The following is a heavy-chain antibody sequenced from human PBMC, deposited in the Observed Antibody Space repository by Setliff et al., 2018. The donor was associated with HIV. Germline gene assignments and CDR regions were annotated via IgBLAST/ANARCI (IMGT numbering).Heavy chain of an antibody. CDR3: ASSPAWRSDSGLHTFDY. Sequence: LSLTCTVSGYSISSRYYWGWIRQPPGKGLEWIGSVYHTGSTYYNPSLKSRVTMSADTSKDQFSLKLSSVTAADTAVYYCASSPAWRSDSGLHTFDYWGQGTLVTVSS. J-gene: IGHJ4*02. CDR2: VYHTGST. V-gene: IGHV4-38-2*02. CDR1: GYSISSRYY. D-gene: IGHD2-15*01.